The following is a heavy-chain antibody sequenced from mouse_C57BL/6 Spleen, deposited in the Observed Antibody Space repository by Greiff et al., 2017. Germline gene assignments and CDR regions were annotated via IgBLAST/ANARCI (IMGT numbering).Heavy chain of an antibody. D-gene: IGHD2-4*01. CDR2: IYPGSGST. V-gene: IGHV1-55*01. Sequence: QVQLKQSGAELARPGASVKLSCKASGYTFTSYGITWVKQRPGQGLEWIGDIYPGSGSTNYNEKFKSKATLTVDTSSSTAYMQLSSLTSEDSAVYYCGPFYDYVGLGYYFDYWGQGTTLTVSS. CDR1: GYTFTSYG. CDR3: GPFYDYVGLGYYFDY. J-gene: IGHJ2*01.